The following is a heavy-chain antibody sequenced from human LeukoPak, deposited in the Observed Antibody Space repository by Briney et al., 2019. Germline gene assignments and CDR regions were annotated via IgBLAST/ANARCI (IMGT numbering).Heavy chain of an antibody. CDR2: ISGSGGST. Sequence: PGGSLRLSCAASGFTFSSYAMSWVRQAPGKGLEWVSAISGSGGSTYYADSVKGRFTISRDNAKNSLYLQMNSLRAEDTAVYYCARDRVYYDSSGYCLYYFDYWGQGTLVTVSS. J-gene: IGHJ4*02. CDR1: GFTFSSYA. V-gene: IGHV3-23*01. CDR3: ARDRVYYDSSGYCLYYFDY. D-gene: IGHD3-22*01.